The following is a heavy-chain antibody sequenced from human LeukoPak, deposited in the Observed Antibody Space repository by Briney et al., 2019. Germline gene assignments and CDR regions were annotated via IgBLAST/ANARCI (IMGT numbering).Heavy chain of an antibody. CDR2: IKPDEGEK. CDR1: GFTFSTSW. Sequence: GGSLRLSCVGSGFTFSTSWMSWVRQAPGKGLGRVANIKPDEGEKYYADSVKGRFTISRDNAKNSLYLQMNSLRAEDTAVYYCAKEAWWGQGTLVTVSS. CDR3: AKEAW. D-gene: IGHD2-21*01. J-gene: IGHJ4*02. V-gene: IGHV3-7*01.